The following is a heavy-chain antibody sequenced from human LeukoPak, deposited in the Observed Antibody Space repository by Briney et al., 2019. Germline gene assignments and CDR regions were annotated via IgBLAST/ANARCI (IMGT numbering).Heavy chain of an antibody. D-gene: IGHD5-12*01. J-gene: IGHJ4*02. CDR3: ARIYGGYSYFDY. CDR2: INPNSGGT. Sequence: GASVKVSCKASGYTFTGYYMHWVRQAPGQGLEWMGWINPNSGGTNYAQKFQGRVTITRDTSISTAYMELSRLRSDDTAVYYCARIYGGYSYFDYWGQGTLVTVSS. V-gene: IGHV1-2*02. CDR1: GYTFTGYY.